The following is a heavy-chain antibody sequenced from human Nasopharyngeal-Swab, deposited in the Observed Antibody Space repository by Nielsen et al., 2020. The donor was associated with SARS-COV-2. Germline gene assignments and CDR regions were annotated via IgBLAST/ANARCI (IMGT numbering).Heavy chain of an antibody. V-gene: IGHV3-73*01. CDR3: TTDYYFDY. Sequence: GESLKISCAASGFIFSGSAMHWVRQASGKGLELVGRIGDKDHNYATTYGAAVKGRFTISRDDSKNTAFLQMDSLKTGDTALYYCTTDYYFDYWGQGTLVTVSS. CDR1: GFIFSGSA. CDR2: IGDKDHNYAT. J-gene: IGHJ4*02.